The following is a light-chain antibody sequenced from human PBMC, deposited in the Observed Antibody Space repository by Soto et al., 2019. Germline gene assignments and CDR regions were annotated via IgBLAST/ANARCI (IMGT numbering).Light chain of an antibody. Sequence: DTVLTQSPATLSLSPGERATLSCRASQSVRSHLAWYQQRPGQAPRLLIYGASSRATGIPDRFSGSGSGTDFTLTISRLEPEDFAVYYRQQYGSSPWTFGQGTKVDIK. CDR2: GAS. CDR3: QQYGSSPWT. V-gene: IGKV3-20*01. CDR1: QSVRSH. J-gene: IGKJ1*01.